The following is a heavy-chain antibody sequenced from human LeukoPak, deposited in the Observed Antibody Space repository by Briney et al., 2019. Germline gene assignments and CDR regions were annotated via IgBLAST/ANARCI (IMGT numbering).Heavy chain of an antibody. Sequence: SETLSLTCAVSGGSISSGGYSWSWIRQPPGKGLEWIGYIYHSGSTYYNPSLKSRVTISVDTSKNQFSLKLSSVTAADTAVYYCARARVVVTAPDAFDIWGQGTMVTVSS. V-gene: IGHV4-30-2*01. CDR1: GGSISSGGYS. CDR2: IYHSGST. CDR3: ARARVVVTAPDAFDI. D-gene: IGHD2-21*02. J-gene: IGHJ3*02.